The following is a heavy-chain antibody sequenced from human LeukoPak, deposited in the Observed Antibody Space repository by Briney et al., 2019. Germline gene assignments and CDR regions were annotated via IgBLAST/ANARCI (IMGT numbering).Heavy chain of an antibody. CDR2: ISPRDGNT. Sequence: ASPKVSCKASGYTFTTYGISWGRQSPGQGLGWMGWISPRDGNTMYAQKFQGRVTVTTDTSTRTAYVEVRSLRSDDTAVYYCARRGHLAPFDSWGQGTRITVSS. V-gene: IGHV1-18*01. CDR3: ARRGHLAPFDS. CDR1: GYTFTTYG. J-gene: IGHJ4*02. D-gene: IGHD3-16*01.